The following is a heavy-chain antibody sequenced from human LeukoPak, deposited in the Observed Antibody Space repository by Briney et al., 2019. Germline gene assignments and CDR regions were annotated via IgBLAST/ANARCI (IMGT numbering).Heavy chain of an antibody. J-gene: IGHJ5*02. Sequence: GGSLRLSCAASGFTFSSYAMSWVRQAPGKGLEWVSAISGSGGSTYYADSVKGRFTISRDNSKNTLYLQMNSLRAEDTAVYYCAGTLAAAGPSGWSDPWGQGTLVTVSS. V-gene: IGHV3-23*01. CDR1: GFTFSSYA. CDR2: ISGSGGST. CDR3: AGTLAAAGPSGWSDP. D-gene: IGHD6-13*01.